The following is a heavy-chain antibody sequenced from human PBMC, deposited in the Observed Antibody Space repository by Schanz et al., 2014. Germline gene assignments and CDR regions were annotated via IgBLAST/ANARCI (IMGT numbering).Heavy chain of an antibody. V-gene: IGHV3-23*01. CDR2: ISGSGSST. Sequence: EVQLLESGGGLVQPGGSLRLSCAASGFTFSSYAMTWVRQAPGKGLDWVSAISGSGSSTYYADSVKGRFTSSRDNSNNTVYLQMNTLRAEDTAVYYCARGYSNIWSPMAYWGQGTLVAVSS. CDR3: ARGYSNIWSPMAY. D-gene: IGHD6-13*01. J-gene: IGHJ4*02. CDR1: GFTFSSYA.